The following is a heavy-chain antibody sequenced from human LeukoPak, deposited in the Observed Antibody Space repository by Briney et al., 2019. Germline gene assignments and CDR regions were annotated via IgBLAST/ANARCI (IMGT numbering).Heavy chain of an antibody. CDR1: GFTFSSYA. Sequence: GGSPRLSCAASGFTFSSYAMSWVRQAPGKGLEWVSAISGSGGSTYYADSVKGRFTISRDNSKNTLYLQMNSLRAEDTAVYYCAKDKGVRSTSLDAFDIWGQGTMVTVSS. V-gene: IGHV3-23*01. CDR3: AKDKGVRSTSLDAFDI. J-gene: IGHJ3*02. CDR2: ISGSGGST. D-gene: IGHD2-2*01.